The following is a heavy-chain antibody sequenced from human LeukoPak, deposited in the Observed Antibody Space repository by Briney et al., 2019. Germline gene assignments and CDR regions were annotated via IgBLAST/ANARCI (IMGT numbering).Heavy chain of an antibody. D-gene: IGHD3-3*01. J-gene: IGHJ6*02. V-gene: IGHV1-18*01. CDR1: GYTFTSYG. CDR2: ISAYNGNT. CDR3: ARALPDFGVVIISSYYYGMDV. Sequence: ASVKVSCKASGYTFTSYGISLVRQAPGQGLEWMGWISAYNGNTNYAQKLQGRVTMTTDTSTSTAYMELRSLRSDDTAVYYCARALPDFGVVIISSYYYGMDVWGQGTTVTVSS.